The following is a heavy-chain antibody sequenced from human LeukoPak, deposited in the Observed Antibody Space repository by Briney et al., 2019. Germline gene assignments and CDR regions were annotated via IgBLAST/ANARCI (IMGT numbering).Heavy chain of an antibody. CDR3: AKDRGFGGALDY. Sequence: GGSLRLSCAASGFTFDDYAMHWVRQAPGKGQEWVSGISWNSGSIGYADSVKGRFTISRDNAKNSLYLQMNSLRAEDMALYYCAKDRGFGGALDYWGQGTLVTVSS. CDR1: GFTFDDYA. J-gene: IGHJ4*02. D-gene: IGHD3-16*01. V-gene: IGHV3-9*03. CDR2: ISWNSGSI.